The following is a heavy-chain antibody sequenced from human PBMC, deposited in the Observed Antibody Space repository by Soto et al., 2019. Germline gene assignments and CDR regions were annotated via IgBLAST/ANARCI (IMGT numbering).Heavy chain of an antibody. J-gene: IGHJ5*02. CDR1: GGSFSGYY. D-gene: IGHD2-2*03. CDR2: INHSGST. Sequence: SETLSLTCAVYGGSFSGYYWSWIRQPPGKGLEWIGEINHSGSTNYNPSLKSRVTISVDTSKNQFSLKLSSVTAADTAVYYCGRGYLWRLFDPWGQGTLVTVSS. V-gene: IGHV4-34*01. CDR3: GRGYLWRLFDP.